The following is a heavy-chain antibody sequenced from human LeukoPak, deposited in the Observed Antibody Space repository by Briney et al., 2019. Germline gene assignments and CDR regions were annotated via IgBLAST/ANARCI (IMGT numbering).Heavy chain of an antibody. D-gene: IGHD6-13*01. J-gene: IGHJ4*02. CDR2: IYYFGTT. CDR1: GGTIIDSSYY. V-gene: IGHV4-39*07. Sequence: SETLSLTCTVSGGTIIDSSYYWGWIRQPPGKGLEWIGNIYYFGTTLHNPSLKSRVTMSVDTSKNQFSLKLSSVTAADTAVYYCARDSHAWYGQYYFDFWGQGALVTVSS. CDR3: ARDSHAWYGQYYFDF.